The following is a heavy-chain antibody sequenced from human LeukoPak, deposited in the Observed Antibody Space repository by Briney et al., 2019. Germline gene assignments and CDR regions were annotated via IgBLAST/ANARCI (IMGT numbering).Heavy chain of an antibody. D-gene: IGHD3-16*01. Sequence: GESLKISCKGSGYSFTSYWIGWVRQVPGKGLEWMGIIYPGDSDTRYSPSFQGQVTISADKSIKTAYLQWSSLKASDTAMYCCARRRGGNTGGFYFDYWGQGSLVTVSS. CDR3: ARRRGGNTGGFYFDY. V-gene: IGHV5-51*01. CDR2: IYPGDSDT. J-gene: IGHJ4*02. CDR1: GYSFTSYW.